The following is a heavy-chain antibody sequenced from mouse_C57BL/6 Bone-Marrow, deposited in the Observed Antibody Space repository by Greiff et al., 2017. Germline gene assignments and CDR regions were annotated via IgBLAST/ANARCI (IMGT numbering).Heavy chain of an antibody. Sequence: DVKLQESGPELVKPGASVKISCKASGYSFTGYYMNWVKQSPEKSLEWIGEINPSTGGTTYNQKFKAKATLTVDKSSSTAYMQLKSLTSEDSAVYYCARRNYGSSSYWYFDVWGTGTTVTVSS. D-gene: IGHD1-1*01. CDR1: GYSFTGYY. J-gene: IGHJ1*03. CDR2: INPSTGGT. V-gene: IGHV1-42*01. CDR3: ARRNYGSSSYWYFDV.